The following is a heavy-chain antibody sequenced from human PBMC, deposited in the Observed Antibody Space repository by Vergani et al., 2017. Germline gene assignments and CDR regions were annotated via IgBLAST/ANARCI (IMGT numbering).Heavy chain of an antibody. Sequence: QVQLVQSGAEVKKPGSSVKVSCKASGGTFSSYAISWVRQAPGQGLEWMGWINPNSGGTNYAQKFQGRVTMTRDTSISTAYMELSRLRSDDTAVYYCARALRYFDWLLYVDFWGQGTLVTVSS. V-gene: IGHV1-2*02. D-gene: IGHD3-9*01. J-gene: IGHJ4*02. CDR3: ARALRYFDWLLYVDF. CDR2: INPNSGGT. CDR1: GGTFSSYA.